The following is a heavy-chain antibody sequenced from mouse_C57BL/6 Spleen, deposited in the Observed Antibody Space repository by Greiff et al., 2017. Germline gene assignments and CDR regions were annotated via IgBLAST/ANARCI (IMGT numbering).Heavy chain of an antibody. Sequence: EVNVVESGGGLVKPGGSLKLSCAASGFTFSDYGMHWVRQAPEKGLEWVAYISSGSSTIYYADTVKGRFTISRDNAKNTLFLQMTSLRSEDTAMYYCARRDYYGSSYVEYDVWGTGTTVTVSS. CDR3: ARRDYYGSSYVEYDV. CDR2: ISSGSSTI. V-gene: IGHV5-17*01. D-gene: IGHD1-1*01. J-gene: IGHJ1*03. CDR1: GFTFSDYG.